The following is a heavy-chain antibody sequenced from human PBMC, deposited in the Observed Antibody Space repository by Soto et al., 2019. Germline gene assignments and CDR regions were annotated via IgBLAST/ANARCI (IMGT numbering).Heavy chain of an antibody. CDR3: ASPYSSSWYDYYYYGMDV. CDR2: IYYSGST. CDR1: GGSISSSSYY. V-gene: IGHV4-39*01. J-gene: IGHJ6*02. Sequence: PSETLSLTCTVSGGSISSSSYYWGWIRQPPGKGLEWIGSIYYSGSTYYNPSLKSRVTISVDTSKNQFSLKLSSVTAADTAVYYCASPYSSSWYDYYYYGMDVWGQGTTVTVSS. D-gene: IGHD6-13*01.